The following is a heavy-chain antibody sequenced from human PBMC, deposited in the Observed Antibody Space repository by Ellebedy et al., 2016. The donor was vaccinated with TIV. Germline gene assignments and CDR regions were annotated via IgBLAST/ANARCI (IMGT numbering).Heavy chain of an antibody. D-gene: IGHD5-18*01. CDR2: SNSGGST. Sequence: GESLKISCAASGFTIGGNYMSWVRQAPGKGLEWVSLSNSGGSTFYADSVKGRFTISRDNAKNSLYLQMDSLRAEDTAVFYCARDTAMNYWGLGTLVTVSS. CDR3: ARDTAMNY. J-gene: IGHJ4*02. CDR1: GFTIGGNY. V-gene: IGHV3-66*01.